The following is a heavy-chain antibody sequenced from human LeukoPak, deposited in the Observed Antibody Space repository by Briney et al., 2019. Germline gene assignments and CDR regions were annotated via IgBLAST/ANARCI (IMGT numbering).Heavy chain of an antibody. CDR2: IYTSGIT. D-gene: IGHD6-13*01. J-gene: IGHJ4*02. CDR1: GGSISSYY. Sequence: PSETLSLTCTVSGGSISSYYWSWIRQPAGKGLEWIGRIYTSGITNYNPSLKSRVTMSVDTSKNQFSLKLSSVTAADTAVYYCARESRYISSWYTDYWGQGTLVTVSS. CDR3: ARESRYISSWYTDY. V-gene: IGHV4-4*07.